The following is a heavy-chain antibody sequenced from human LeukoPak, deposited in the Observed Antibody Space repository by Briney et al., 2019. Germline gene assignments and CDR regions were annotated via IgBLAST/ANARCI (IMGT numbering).Heavy chain of an antibody. CDR2: INWNGGST. J-gene: IGHJ3*02. Sequence: PGGSLRLSCAASGFTFDDYGMSWVRQAPGKGLEWVSGINWNGGSTGYADSVKGRFTISRDNAKNSLYLQMNSLRAEDTALYYCARAADHYYDSSGYPSGAFDIWGQGTMVTVSS. CDR1: GFTFDDYG. D-gene: IGHD3-22*01. CDR3: ARAADHYYDSSGYPSGAFDI. V-gene: IGHV3-20*04.